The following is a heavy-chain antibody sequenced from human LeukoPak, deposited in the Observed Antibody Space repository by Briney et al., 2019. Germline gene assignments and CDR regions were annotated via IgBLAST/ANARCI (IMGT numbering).Heavy chain of an antibody. J-gene: IGHJ4*02. Sequence: SETLSLTCTVSGYSISSGYYWGWIRQPPGKGLEWIGSIYHSGSTYYNPSLKSRVTISVDTSKNQFSLKLSSVTAADTGVYYCAREDGSGSTDYWGQGTLVTVSS. V-gene: IGHV4-38-2*02. CDR3: AREDGSGSTDY. CDR2: IYHSGST. CDR1: GYSISSGYY. D-gene: IGHD3-10*01.